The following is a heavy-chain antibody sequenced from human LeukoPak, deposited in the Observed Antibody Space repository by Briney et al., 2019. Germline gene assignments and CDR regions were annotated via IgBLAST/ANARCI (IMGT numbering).Heavy chain of an antibody. CDR1: GGSISSYY. CDR2: IYYSGST. CDR3: ARGVTYYYDSSGYLY. J-gene: IGHJ4*02. Sequence: SETLSLTCTVSGGSISSYYWSWLRQPPGKGLEWIGYIYYSGSTNYNPSLKSRVTISVETSKNQFSLKLSSVTAADTAVYYCARGVTYYYDSSGYLYWGQGTLVTVSS. V-gene: IGHV4-59*08. D-gene: IGHD3-22*01.